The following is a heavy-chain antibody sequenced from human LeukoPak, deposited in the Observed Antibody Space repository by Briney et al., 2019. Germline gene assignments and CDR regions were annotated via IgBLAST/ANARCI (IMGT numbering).Heavy chain of an antibody. Sequence: GGSLRLSCAAPGFTFINYAMHWVRQAPGKGLEYVSGLSGDGGHTFYANSVKGRFTISRDNFNNTLYLQLGRLRAEDMAIYYCARGGDILTGFPPDYWGQGTLVTVSS. V-gene: IGHV3-64*01. CDR1: GFTFINYA. D-gene: IGHD3-9*01. CDR3: ARGGDILTGFPPDY. CDR2: LSGDGGHT. J-gene: IGHJ4*02.